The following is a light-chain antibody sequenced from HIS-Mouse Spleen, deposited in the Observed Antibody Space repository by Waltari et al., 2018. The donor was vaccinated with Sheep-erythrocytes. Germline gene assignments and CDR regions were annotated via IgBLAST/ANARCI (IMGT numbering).Light chain of an antibody. CDR2: SNN. Sequence: QSVLTQPPPASGTPRQRVPISCSGTSSNIESTANWYQQLPGTAPKLLIYSNNQRPSGVPDRFSGSKSGTSASLAISGLQSEDEADYYCAAWDDSLNGVVFGGGTKLTVL. J-gene: IGLJ2*01. CDR1: SSNIEST. V-gene: IGLV1-44*01. CDR3: AAWDDSLNGVV.